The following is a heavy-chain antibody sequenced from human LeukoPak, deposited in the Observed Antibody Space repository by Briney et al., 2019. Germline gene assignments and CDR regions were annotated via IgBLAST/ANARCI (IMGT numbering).Heavy chain of an antibody. CDR2: IRGSGGGT. J-gene: IGHJ4*02. CDR1: GFTFSNYG. D-gene: IGHD2-21*02. Sequence: GGSLRLSCAASGFTFSNYGMSWVRQAPGKGLEWVSVIRGSGGGTYYADSVKGRFTISRDNSKNTVYLQMNSLRAEDTAVYYCVKARMPHCGTDCLESWGQGTLVTVPS. CDR3: VKARMPHCGTDCLES. V-gene: IGHV3-23*01.